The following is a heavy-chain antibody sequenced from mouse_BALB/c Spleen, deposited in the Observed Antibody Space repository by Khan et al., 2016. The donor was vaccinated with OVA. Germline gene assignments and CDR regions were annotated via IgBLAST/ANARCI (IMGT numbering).Heavy chain of an antibody. V-gene: IGHV2-4-1*01. CDR2: IWSGGNT. D-gene: IGHD1-2*01. J-gene: IGHJ4*01. CDR1: GFSLTNFG. Sequence: QVQLKESGPGLVQPSQNLSITCTVSGFSLTNFGVHWVRQSPGKALEWLGVIWSGGNTDYNAAFISSLNITKDNSSSHISFQMTGLQAADTARYYCAINWVLHYYGYGGMDYWGQGTSVTVSS. CDR3: AINWVLHYYGYGGMDY.